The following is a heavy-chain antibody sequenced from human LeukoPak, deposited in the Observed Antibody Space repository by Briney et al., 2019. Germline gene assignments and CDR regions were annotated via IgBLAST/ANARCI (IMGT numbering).Heavy chain of an antibody. Sequence: GGSLRLSCAASGFTFTNHAMSWVRQAPGKGLQWIAVISGGGRTTEYADSVKGRFTVSRDNSMDTLSLHMDGLRVEDTAIYYCAKNVVFTRYFDSWGQGTLVTVSS. CDR1: GFTFTNHA. CDR2: ISGGGRTT. CDR3: AKNVVFTRYFDS. D-gene: IGHD2-2*01. V-gene: IGHV3-23*01. J-gene: IGHJ4*02.